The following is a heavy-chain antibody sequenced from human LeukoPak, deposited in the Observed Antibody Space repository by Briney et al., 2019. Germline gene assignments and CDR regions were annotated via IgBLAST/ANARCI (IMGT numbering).Heavy chain of an antibody. Sequence: SETLSLTCTVSGYSITSGYYWGWIRQPPGKGLEWIGSIYRSGSTYYNPSLKSRVTISVDTSKNQFSLRLSSVTAADTAVYYCARKRRSDYYDGSGPSGAFFDYWGQGTLVTVSS. CDR1: GYSITSGYY. CDR2: IYRSGST. J-gene: IGHJ4*02. D-gene: IGHD3-22*01. CDR3: ARKRRSDYYDGSGPSGAFFDY. V-gene: IGHV4-38-2*02.